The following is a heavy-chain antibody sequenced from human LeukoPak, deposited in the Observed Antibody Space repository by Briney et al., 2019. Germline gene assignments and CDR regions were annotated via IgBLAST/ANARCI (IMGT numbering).Heavy chain of an antibody. CDR2: IYYTGST. J-gene: IGHJ4*02. V-gene: IGHV4-59*08. D-gene: IGHD2-2*01. CDR3: ARQNDIVVVPAASPIDY. Sequence: PSETLSLTCTVSGDSINSYYWTWIRQAPGKGLEWIGYIYYTGSTNYSPSLKSRVSISVDTSKNQFSLKLSSVTAADTAVYYCARQNDIVVVPAASPIDYWGQGTLVTVSS. CDR1: GDSINSYY.